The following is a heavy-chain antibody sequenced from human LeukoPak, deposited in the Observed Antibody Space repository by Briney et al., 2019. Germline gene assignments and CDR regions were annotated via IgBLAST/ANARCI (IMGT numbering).Heavy chain of an antibody. V-gene: IGHV4-4*07. CDR3: ARNSGDY. J-gene: IGHJ4*02. CDR1: GGSISDFY. D-gene: IGHD4-23*01. Sequence: PSETLSLTCSVSGGSISDFYWSWIRQPAGKGLEWIGRIYSSGNTNYNSSLKGRVTMSLDASKNQISLKLRSVTAADTVVYYCARNSGDYWGQGTLVTVSS. CDR2: IYSSGNT.